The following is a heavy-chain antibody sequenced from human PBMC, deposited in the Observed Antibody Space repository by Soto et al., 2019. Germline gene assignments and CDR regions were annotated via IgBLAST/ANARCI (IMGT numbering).Heavy chain of an antibody. J-gene: IGHJ4*02. CDR2: ISYDGSNK. V-gene: IGHV3-30*18. D-gene: IGHD3-10*01. Sequence: QVQLLESGGGVVQPGRSLRLSCAASGFTFSSYGMHWVRQAPGKGLEWVAVISYDGSNKYYADSVKGRFTISRDNSKNTLYLQMNSLRAEDTAVYYCAKVWHSGSYYALDFDYWGQGTLVTVSS. CDR1: GFTFSSYG. CDR3: AKVWHSGSYYALDFDY.